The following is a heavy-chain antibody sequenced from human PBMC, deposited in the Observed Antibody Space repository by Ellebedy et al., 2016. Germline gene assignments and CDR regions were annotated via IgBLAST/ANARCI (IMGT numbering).Heavy chain of an antibody. CDR3: ARETAQYRNWFDP. Sequence: GESLKISCAASGFTFSSYSMNWVRQAPGKGLEWVSYISSSSSTIYYADSVKGRFTISRDNAKNSLYLQMNSLRDEDTAVYYCARETAQYRNWFDPWGQGTLVTVSS. V-gene: IGHV3-48*02. D-gene: IGHD6-6*01. CDR1: GFTFSSYS. J-gene: IGHJ5*01. CDR2: ISSSSSTI.